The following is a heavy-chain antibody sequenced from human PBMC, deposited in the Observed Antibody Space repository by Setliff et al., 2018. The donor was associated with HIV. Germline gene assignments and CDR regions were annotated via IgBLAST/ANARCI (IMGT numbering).Heavy chain of an antibody. CDR3: AVDRTWSESFDH. CDR2: INPSGDSA. D-gene: IGHD1-1*01. Sequence: ASVKVSCKASGGTFSSYAISWVRQAPGQGLEWMGIINPSGDSANYAQKFQGRATMTRDTSTSTVYMEVSSLRSEDTGIYYCAVDRTWSESFDHWGQGTLVTVSS. J-gene: IGHJ4*02. CDR1: GGTFSSYA. V-gene: IGHV1-46*01.